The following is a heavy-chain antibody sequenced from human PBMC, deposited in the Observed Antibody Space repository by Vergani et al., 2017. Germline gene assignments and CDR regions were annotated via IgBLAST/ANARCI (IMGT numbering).Heavy chain of an antibody. CDR2: ISWNSNGI. CDR3: AKDLGTSSGGGWFDL. Sequence: EVQLEESGGGLVLPGRSLRLSCVASGFTSAGYAMHWVRPAPGKGLEWVSGISWNSNGIGYADSVKGRFTISRDNAKNYLYLQMNSLRAEDTALYYCAKDLGTSSGGGWFDLWGQGTLVTVSS. D-gene: IGHD6-6*01. J-gene: IGHJ5*01. CDR1: GFTSAGYA. V-gene: IGHV3-9*02.